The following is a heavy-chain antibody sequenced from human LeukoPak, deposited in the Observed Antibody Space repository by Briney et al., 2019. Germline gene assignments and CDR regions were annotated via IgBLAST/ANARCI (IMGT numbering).Heavy chain of an antibody. J-gene: IGHJ1*01. Sequence: AGGSLRLSCAASGVTVRTHSMSWVRQAPGKGLEWVSVIYSGGSTYYADSVNGRFTISRDSSKNTLFLQMSSLRAEDTALYYCASAREYCGGAECYEYFQHWGQGTLVTVSS. CDR1: GVTVRTHS. V-gene: IGHV3-53*01. D-gene: IGHD2-21*01. CDR3: ASAREYCGGAECYEYFQH. CDR2: IYSGGST.